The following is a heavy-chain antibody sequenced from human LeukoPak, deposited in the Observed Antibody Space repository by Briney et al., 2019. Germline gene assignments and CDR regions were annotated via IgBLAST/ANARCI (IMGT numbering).Heavy chain of an antibody. V-gene: IGHV4-39*07. J-gene: IGHJ5*02. CDR1: GGSISSSSYY. CDR3: ARALGYFGSGGEA. CDR2: LYYIGST. D-gene: IGHD3-10*01. Sequence: SETLSLTCTVSGGSISSSSYYWAWLRQPPGKGLEWIGSLYYIGSTYYNPSLKSRVTMSVDTSKNQFSLKLSSVTAADTAMYYCARALGYFGSGGEAWRQGTLVTVSS.